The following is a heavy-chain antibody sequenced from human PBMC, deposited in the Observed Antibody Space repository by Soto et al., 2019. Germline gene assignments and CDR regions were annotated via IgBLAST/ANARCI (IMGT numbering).Heavy chain of an antibody. D-gene: IGHD3-10*01. CDR3: ARDRSGSSGYYGMDV. Sequence: PGGSLRLSCAASGFTASSNYMSWVRQAPGKGLEWVSVIYSDGTTYYADSVKGRFTISRDNSKNMLYLQMNSLRAEDTAVYYCARDRSGSSGYYGMDVWGQGTTVTVSS. CDR2: IYSDGTT. CDR1: GFTASSNY. V-gene: IGHV3-53*01. J-gene: IGHJ6*02.